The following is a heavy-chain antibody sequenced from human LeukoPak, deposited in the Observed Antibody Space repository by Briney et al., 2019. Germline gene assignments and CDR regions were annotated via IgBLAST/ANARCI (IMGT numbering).Heavy chain of an antibody. Sequence: SETLSLTCTVSGGSISSYYWSWIRQPAGKGLEWIGRIYTSGSTNYNPSLKSRVTMSVDTSKNQFSLKLSTVTAADTAMYYCARVGALLPFDYWGQGILVTVSS. D-gene: IGHD4/OR15-4a*01. J-gene: IGHJ4*02. CDR1: GGSISSYY. V-gene: IGHV4-4*07. CDR3: ARVGALLPFDY. CDR2: IYTSGST.